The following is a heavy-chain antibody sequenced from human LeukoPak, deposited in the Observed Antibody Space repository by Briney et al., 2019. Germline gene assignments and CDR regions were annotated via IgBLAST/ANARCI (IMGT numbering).Heavy chain of an antibody. J-gene: IGHJ4*02. CDR1: GGSFSGYY. V-gene: IGHV4-34*01. CDR2: INHNGST. CDR3: ARASLSGNYGYYFDY. D-gene: IGHD3-22*01. Sequence: SETLSLTCAVYGGSFSGYYWSWIRQPPGKGLEWIGEINHNGSTNYNPSLKSRVTISVDTSKNQFSLKLYSVTAADTAVFYCARASLSGNYGYYFDYWGQGTLVTVSS.